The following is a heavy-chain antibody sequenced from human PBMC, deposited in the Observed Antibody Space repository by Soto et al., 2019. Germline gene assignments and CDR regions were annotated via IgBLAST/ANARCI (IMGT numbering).Heavy chain of an antibody. V-gene: IGHV1-46*01. CDR1: GYTFTSYY. CDR3: ARTSKAEYSNRGDFDI. D-gene: IGHD6-6*01. J-gene: IGHJ3*02. Sequence: ASVKVSCKASGYTFTSYYMHWVRQAPGQGLEWMGIINPSGGSTSYAQKFQGRVTMTRDTSTSTVYMELSSLRSEDTAVYYCARTSKAEYSNRGDFDIWGQGTMVTVSS. CDR2: INPSGGST.